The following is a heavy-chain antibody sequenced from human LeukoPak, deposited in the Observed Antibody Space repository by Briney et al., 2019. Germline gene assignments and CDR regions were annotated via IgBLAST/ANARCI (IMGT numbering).Heavy chain of an antibody. CDR2: IHYSGST. D-gene: IGHD5-12*01. CDR3: ARWRGSGYGLDY. CDR1: GGSITNYY. J-gene: IGHJ4*02. V-gene: IGHV4-59*01. Sequence: SETLSLTRTVSGGSITNYYWSWFRQPPGKGLEWIGHIHYSGSTNYNPSLKSRVTISVDTSKNHFSLKLSSVTAADTAVYHCARWRGSGYGLDYWGQGTLATVSP.